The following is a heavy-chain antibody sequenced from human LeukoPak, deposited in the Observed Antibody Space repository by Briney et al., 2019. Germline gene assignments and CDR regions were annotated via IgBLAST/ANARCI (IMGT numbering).Heavy chain of an antibody. V-gene: IGHV4-59*01. D-gene: IGHD5-18*01. CDR3: ARKNVDTAMGLDY. CDR2: IYYSGST. Sequence: SETLSLTCTVSGGSISSYYWSWIRQPPGKGLEWIGYIYYSGSTNYNPSLKSRVTISVDTSKNQFSLKLSSVTAADTAVYYCARKNVDTAMGLDYWGQGTLVTVSS. CDR1: GGSISSYY. J-gene: IGHJ4*02.